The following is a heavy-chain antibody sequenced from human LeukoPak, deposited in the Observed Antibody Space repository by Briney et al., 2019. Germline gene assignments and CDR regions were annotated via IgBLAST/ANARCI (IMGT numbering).Heavy chain of an antibody. D-gene: IGHD4-17*01. J-gene: IGHJ3*02. CDR1: GGSISSSSYY. Sequence: SETLSLTCTVSGGSISSSSYYWGWIRQPPGKGLEWIGSIYYSGSTYYNPSLKSRVTISVDTSKNQFSLKLSSVTAADTAVYYCARDLSPYGDYVRSAFDIWGQGTMVTVSS. CDR3: ARDLSPYGDYVRSAFDI. CDR2: IYYSGST. V-gene: IGHV4-39*07.